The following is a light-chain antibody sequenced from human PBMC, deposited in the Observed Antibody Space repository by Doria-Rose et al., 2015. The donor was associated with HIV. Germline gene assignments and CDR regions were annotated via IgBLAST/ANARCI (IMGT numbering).Light chain of an antibody. CDR3: HQYGTSWT. Sequence: GTLSLSPGERATLSCRASQSFSSTYLAWYQQKPGQAPSLLIYDGSTRATGIPGRFSASGSGTDFALTINRLEPEDFALYYCHQYGTSWTFGQGTKVEI. J-gene: IGKJ1*01. CDR1: QSFSSTY. CDR2: DGS. V-gene: IGKV3-20*01.